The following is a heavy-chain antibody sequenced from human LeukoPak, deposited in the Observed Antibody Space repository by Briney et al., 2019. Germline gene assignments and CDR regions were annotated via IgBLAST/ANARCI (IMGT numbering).Heavy chain of an antibody. CDR1: GGSFSGYY. CDR2: INHSGST. Sequence: SETLSLTCAVYGGSFSGYYWSWIRQPPGKGLEWIGEINHSGSTNYNPSLKSRVTISVDKSNNQFSLKLTSVTAADTAVYYCASRDDSGPFWGQGTLVTVSS. V-gene: IGHV4-34*01. CDR3: ASRDDSGPF. D-gene: IGHD4-17*01. J-gene: IGHJ4*02.